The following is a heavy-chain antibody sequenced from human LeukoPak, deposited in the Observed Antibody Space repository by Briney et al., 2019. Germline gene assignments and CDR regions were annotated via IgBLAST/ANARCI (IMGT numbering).Heavy chain of an antibody. CDR2: INHSGST. CDR3: ARGAYDFWSGYGPYFDY. J-gene: IGHJ4*02. D-gene: IGHD3-3*01. CDR1: GGSFSGYY. Sequence: SETLSLTCAVYGGSFSGYYWSWIRQPPGKGLEWIGEINHSGSTNYNPSLKSRVTISVDTSKNQFSLKLSSVTAAGTAVYYCARGAYDFWSGYGPYFDYWGQGTLVTVSS. V-gene: IGHV4-34*01.